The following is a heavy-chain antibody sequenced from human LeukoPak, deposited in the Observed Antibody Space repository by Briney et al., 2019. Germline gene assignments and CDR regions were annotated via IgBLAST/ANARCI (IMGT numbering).Heavy chain of an antibody. CDR3: ARMDMDTAMVTNYLDH. J-gene: IGHJ4*02. D-gene: IGHD5-18*01. CDR1: GYTFTNNY. V-gene: IGHV1-46*01. Sequence: APVKISCKASGYTFTNNYMHWVRQAPGQGLEWMGVIHPSGSSTNYAQKFQGRVTMTKDTSTSTVYIELNTLRSDDTAVYYCARMDMDTAMVTNYLDHWGQGTLLIVSS. CDR2: IHPSGSST.